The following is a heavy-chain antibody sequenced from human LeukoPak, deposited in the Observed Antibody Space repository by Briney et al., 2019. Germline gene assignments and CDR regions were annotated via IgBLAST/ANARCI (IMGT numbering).Heavy chain of an antibody. Sequence: SETLSLTCTVSGGSISSYYWSWIRQPPGKGLEWIGYIYYSGSTNYNPSLKSRGTISVDTSKNQFSLKLSSVAAADTAVYYCARQNPGYSSSWYYFDYWGQGTLVTVSS. CDR2: IYYSGST. D-gene: IGHD6-13*01. J-gene: IGHJ4*02. V-gene: IGHV4-59*08. CDR1: GGSISSYY. CDR3: ARQNPGYSSSWYYFDY.